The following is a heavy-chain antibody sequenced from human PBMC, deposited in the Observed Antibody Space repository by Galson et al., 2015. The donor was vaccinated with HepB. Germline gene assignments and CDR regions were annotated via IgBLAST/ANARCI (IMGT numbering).Heavy chain of an antibody. Sequence: SLRLSCAASGFTFSSYGMHWVRQAPGKGLEWVAVISYDGSNKYYADSVKGRFTISRDNSKNTLYLQMNSLRAEDTAVYYCAKERIGYCSGGSCTNFDYWGQGTLVTVSS. D-gene: IGHD2-15*01. J-gene: IGHJ4*02. CDR2: ISYDGSNK. V-gene: IGHV3-30*18. CDR1: GFTFSSYG. CDR3: AKERIGYCSGGSCTNFDY.